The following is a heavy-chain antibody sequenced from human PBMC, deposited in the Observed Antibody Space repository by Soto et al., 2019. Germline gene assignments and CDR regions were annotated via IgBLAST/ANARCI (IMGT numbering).Heavy chain of an antibody. Sequence: PGGSLRLSCAASGFTFSKYALTWVRQGPGKGLGWVSAISGSGESKYDADSVKGRLTISRDNSKNTLYLQMNSLRAEDTAIYYCAKTSGVIVVVTSFDHWGQGTLVTVSS. CDR3: AKTSGVIVVVTSFDH. J-gene: IGHJ4*02. D-gene: IGHD3-22*01. V-gene: IGHV3-23*01. CDR1: GFTFSKYA. CDR2: ISGSGESK.